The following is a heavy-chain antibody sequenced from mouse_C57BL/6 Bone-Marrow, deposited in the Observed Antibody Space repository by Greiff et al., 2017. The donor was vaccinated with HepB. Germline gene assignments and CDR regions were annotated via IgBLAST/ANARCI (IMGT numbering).Heavy chain of an antibody. Sequence: VQLQQSGPELVKPGASVKMSYKASGYTFTDYNMHWVKQSHGKSLEWIGYINPNNGGTSYNQKFKGKATLTVNKSSITAYMELRSLTSEDSAVYYCANYYDAMDYWGQGTSVTVSS. CDR3: ANYYDAMDY. CDR2: INPNNGGT. CDR1: GYTFTDYN. J-gene: IGHJ4*01. V-gene: IGHV1-22*01.